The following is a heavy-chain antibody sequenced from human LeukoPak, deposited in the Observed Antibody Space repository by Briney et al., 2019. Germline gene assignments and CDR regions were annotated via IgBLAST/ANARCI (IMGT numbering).Heavy chain of an antibody. CDR2: IWYDGSNK. D-gene: IGHD3-22*01. CDR1: GFTFSSYG. Sequence: QAGGSLRLSCAASGFTFSSYGMHWVRQAPGKGLEWVAVIWYDGSNKYYADSVKGRFTISRDNSKNTLYLQMNSLRAEDTAVYYCAKPNYYDSSGYYYSLDYWGQGTLVTVSS. V-gene: IGHV3-33*06. J-gene: IGHJ4*02. CDR3: AKPNYYDSSGYYYSLDY.